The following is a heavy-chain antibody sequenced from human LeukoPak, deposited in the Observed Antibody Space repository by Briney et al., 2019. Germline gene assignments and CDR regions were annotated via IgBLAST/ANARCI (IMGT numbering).Heavy chain of an antibody. CDR3: ARVRCSGGSCSSAIDY. J-gene: IGHJ4*02. Sequence: SVKVSCKASGGTFSSYAISWVRQAPGQGLEWMGGIIPIFGTANYAQKFQGRVTITADESTSTAYMELSSLRSEDTAVYYCARVRCSGGSCSSAIDYWGQGTLVTVSS. CDR1: GGTFSSYA. CDR2: IIPIFGTA. V-gene: IGHV1-69*13. D-gene: IGHD2-15*01.